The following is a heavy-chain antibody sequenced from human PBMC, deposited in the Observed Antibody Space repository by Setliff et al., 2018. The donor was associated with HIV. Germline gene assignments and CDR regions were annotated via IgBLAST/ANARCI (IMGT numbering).Heavy chain of an antibody. J-gene: IGHJ4*02. Sequence: ASVKVSCKASAYTFTDYYIHWVRQAPGQGLEWMGWVNPNSGGTNYAQKFQGRVTMTTDTSVSTAYMEVSSLTSDDTAVYYCARTTTVTTEVWGQGSLVTVSS. CDR3: ARTTTVTTEV. V-gene: IGHV1-2*02. CDR1: AYTFTDYY. D-gene: IGHD4-17*01. CDR2: VNPNSGGT.